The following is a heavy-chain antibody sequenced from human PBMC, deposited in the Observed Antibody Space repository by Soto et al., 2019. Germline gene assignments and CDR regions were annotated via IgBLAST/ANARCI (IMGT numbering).Heavy chain of an antibody. CDR3: SREDRLADEIGGRDAFNV. CDR1: GGSIRTSNW. Sequence: VQLQESGPGLVKPSGTMSLTCAVSGGSIRTSNWWNWVRQSPGKGLECIGQIHHSGTTNYNPSLKSRVTISIDKSKNQFFRRLSSVTAADTVVYYCSREDRLADEIGGRDAFNVWFQGTVVTVS. J-gene: IGHJ3*01. V-gene: IGHV4-4*02. CDR2: IHHSGTT. D-gene: IGHD3-10*01.